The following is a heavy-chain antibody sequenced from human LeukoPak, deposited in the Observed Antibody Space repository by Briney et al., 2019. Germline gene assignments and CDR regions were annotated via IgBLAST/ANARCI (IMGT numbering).Heavy chain of an antibody. Sequence: PGGSLRLSCAASGFTVSSNYMSWLRQAPGKGLEWVSVIYSDGSIYYADSVKGRFTISRDNSKNTLYLQMNSLRAEDTAVYYCAKMVHTEQWLVPFDYWGQGTLVTVSS. V-gene: IGHV3-53*01. CDR2: IYSDGSI. CDR3: AKMVHTEQWLVPFDY. J-gene: IGHJ4*02. CDR1: GFTVSSNY. D-gene: IGHD6-19*01.